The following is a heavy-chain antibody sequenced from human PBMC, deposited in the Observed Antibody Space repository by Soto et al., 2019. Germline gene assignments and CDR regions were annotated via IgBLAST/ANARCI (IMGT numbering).Heavy chain of an antibody. CDR3: TRECSGGSCYTDY. Sequence: PGGSLRLSCTASGFTFGDYAMSWFRQAPGKGLEWVGFIRSKAYGGTTEYAASVKGRFTISRDDSKSIAYLQMNSLKTEDTAVYYCTRECSGGSCYTDYWGQGTLVTVSS. V-gene: IGHV3-49*03. J-gene: IGHJ4*02. CDR1: GFTFGDYA. CDR2: IRSKAYGGTT. D-gene: IGHD2-15*01.